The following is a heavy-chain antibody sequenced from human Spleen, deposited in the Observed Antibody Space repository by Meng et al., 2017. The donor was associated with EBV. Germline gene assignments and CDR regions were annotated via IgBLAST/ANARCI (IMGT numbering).Heavy chain of an antibody. V-gene: IGHV4-39*07. CDR1: CGSISSSSYY. J-gene: IGHJ4*02. CDR3: ARVEMATIGY. D-gene: IGHD5-24*01. CDR2: IYYSGST. Sequence: QLQRQGPGPGLVKPSETLTLTCTVSCGSISSSSYYWGWIRQPPGKGLEWIGSIYYSGSTYYNPSLKSRVTISVDTSKNQFSLKLSSVTAADTAVYYCARVEMATIGYWGQGTLVTVSS.